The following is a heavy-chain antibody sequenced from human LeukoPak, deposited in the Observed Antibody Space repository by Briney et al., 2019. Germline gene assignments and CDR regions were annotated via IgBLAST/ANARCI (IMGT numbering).Heavy chain of an antibody. Sequence: GGSLRLSCAASGFTFSSYAMSWVRQAPGKGLEWVSAISGSGGSTYYADSVKGRFTISRDNSKNTLYLQMNSLRAEDTAVYYCAKSSFRYDFWSGKDDAFDIWGQGTMVTVSS. J-gene: IGHJ3*02. CDR3: AKSSFRYDFWSGKDDAFDI. CDR1: GFTFSSYA. CDR2: ISGSGGST. V-gene: IGHV3-23*01. D-gene: IGHD3-3*01.